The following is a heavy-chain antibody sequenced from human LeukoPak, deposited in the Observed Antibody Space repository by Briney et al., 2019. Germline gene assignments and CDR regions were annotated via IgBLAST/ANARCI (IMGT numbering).Heavy chain of an antibody. CDR3: ARGPFRGTGDGALDI. Sequence: PSETLSPTCTVSGGSVSSHYWSWIRQPPGKGLEWMGYTYYSGSTHYNPSLTSRVTISVDTSKNQFSLRLSSVTAADTAIYYCARGPFRGTGDGALDIWGQGTMVTVS. D-gene: IGHD1-26*01. CDR1: GGSVSSHY. J-gene: IGHJ3*02. V-gene: IGHV4-59*02. CDR2: TYYSGST.